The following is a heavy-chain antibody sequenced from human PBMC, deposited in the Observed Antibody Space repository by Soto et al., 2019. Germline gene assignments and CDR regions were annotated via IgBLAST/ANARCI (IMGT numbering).Heavy chain of an antibody. D-gene: IGHD5-18*01. V-gene: IGHV1-2*04. CDR2: INPNSGGT. J-gene: IGHJ6*02. Sequence: GASVKASCKASGYTFTGYYMHWVRQAPGQGLEWMGWINPNSGGTNYAQKFQGWVTMTRDTSISTAYMELSRLRSDDTAVYYCARGGGRDTAMVDGMDVWGQGTTVTVSS. CDR1: GYTFTGYY. CDR3: ARGGGRDTAMVDGMDV.